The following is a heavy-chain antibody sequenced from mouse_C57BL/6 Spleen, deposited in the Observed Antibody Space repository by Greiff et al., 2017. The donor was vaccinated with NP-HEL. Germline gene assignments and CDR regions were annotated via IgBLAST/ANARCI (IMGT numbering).Heavy chain of an antibody. D-gene: IGHD3-2*02. CDR1: GYTFTSYG. CDR3: ARSGSGSAWFAY. J-gene: IGHJ3*01. Sequence: VQLQQSGAELARPGASVKLSCKASGYTFTSYGISWVKQRTGPGLEWIGEIYPRSGNTYYNEKFKGKATLTADKSSSTAYMELRSLTSEDSAVYFCARSGSGSAWFAYWGQGTLVTVSA. CDR2: IYPRSGNT. V-gene: IGHV1-81*01.